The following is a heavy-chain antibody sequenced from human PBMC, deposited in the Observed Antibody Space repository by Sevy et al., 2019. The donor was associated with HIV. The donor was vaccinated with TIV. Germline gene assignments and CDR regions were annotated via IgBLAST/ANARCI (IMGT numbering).Heavy chain of an antibody. CDR1: GDSMNTYY. Sequence: SETLSLTCTVTGDSMNTYYWAWIRQPPGKSLEWVGYILYSGSTEYSPSLKSRVTMALDKSTNEVSRRLSSVTTAETAVYYCARLGTGDNWFDPWGQGRLVTVSS. CDR3: ARLGTGDNWFDP. CDR2: ILYSGST. J-gene: IGHJ5*02. V-gene: IGHV4-59*01. D-gene: IGHD7-27*01.